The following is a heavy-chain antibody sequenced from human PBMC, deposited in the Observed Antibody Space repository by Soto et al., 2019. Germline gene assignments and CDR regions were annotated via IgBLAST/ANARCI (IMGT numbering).Heavy chain of an antibody. D-gene: IGHD2-2*01. J-gene: IGHJ4*02. Sequence: PGGSLRLSCAASGFTFSSYGMHWVRQAPGKGLEWVAVISYDGSNKYYADSVKGRFTISRDNSKNTLYLQMNSLRAEDTAVYYCAKGGGLVVPAAIDYWGQGTLVTVSS. V-gene: IGHV3-30*18. CDR3: AKGGGLVVPAAIDY. CDR2: ISYDGSNK. CDR1: GFTFSSYG.